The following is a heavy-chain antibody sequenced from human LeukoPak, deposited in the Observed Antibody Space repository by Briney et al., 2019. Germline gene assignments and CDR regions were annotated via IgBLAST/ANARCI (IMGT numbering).Heavy chain of an antibody. CDR3: AREVSHWFFDV. CDR1: GFTFSGYW. CDR2: IKQDESET. J-gene: IGHJ2*01. V-gene: IGHV3-7*01. Sequence: GGSLRLSCAASGFTFSGYWMSWVRQAPGKGLEWVANIKQDESETYYVDSMKGRLTISRDNAKNSLFLQMDSLRAEDTAVYFCAREVSHWFFDVWGRGALVTVSS.